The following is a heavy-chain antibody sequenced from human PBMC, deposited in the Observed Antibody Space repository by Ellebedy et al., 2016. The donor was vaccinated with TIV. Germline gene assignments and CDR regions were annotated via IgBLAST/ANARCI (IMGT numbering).Heavy chain of an antibody. J-gene: IGHJ5*02. CDR2: INPSGGST. CDR1: GYTFTSYY. Sequence: ASVKVSCXASGYTFTSYYMHWVRQAPGQGLEWMGIINPSGGSTSYAQKFQGKVTMTRDTSISTAYMELSRLRSDDTAVYYCARDAYQLLSWGQGTLVTVSS. D-gene: IGHD2-2*01. V-gene: IGHV1-46*01. CDR3: ARDAYQLLS.